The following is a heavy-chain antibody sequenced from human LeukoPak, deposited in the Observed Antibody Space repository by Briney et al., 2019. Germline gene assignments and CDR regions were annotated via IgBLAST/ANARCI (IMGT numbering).Heavy chain of an antibody. J-gene: IGHJ4*02. CDR1: VFTFSSYA. CDR2: ISGSGGST. V-gene: IGHV3-23*01. CDR3: AKVVYDFWSGYSPYHFDY. Sequence: VGSLRLSCAASVFTFSSYAMSWVRKVPGKGLEWVSPISGSGGSTYSAYSVKGRFTISRNNSKNTLYLQMNSLRAEDTAVYYCAKVVYDFWSGYSPYHFDYWGQGTHVTVSS. D-gene: IGHD3-3*01.